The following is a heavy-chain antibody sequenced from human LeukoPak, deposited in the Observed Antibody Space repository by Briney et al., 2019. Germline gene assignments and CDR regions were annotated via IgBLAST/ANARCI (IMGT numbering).Heavy chain of an antibody. D-gene: IGHD5-18*01. V-gene: IGHV1-69*01. Sequence: SVKVSCKASGGTFSSYAISWVRQAPGQGLEWMGGIIPIFGTANYAQKFQGRVTITADESTSTAYMELSSLRSEDTAVYYCARDALYSYGKMYYFDYWGQGTLVTVSS. CDR3: ARDALYSYGKMYYFDY. CDR2: IIPIFGTA. CDR1: GGTFSSYA. J-gene: IGHJ4*02.